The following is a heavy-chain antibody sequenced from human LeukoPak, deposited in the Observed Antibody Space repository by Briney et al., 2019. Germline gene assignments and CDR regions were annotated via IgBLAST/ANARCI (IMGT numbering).Heavy chain of an antibody. Sequence: GGSLRLSCAASGFTFSSYGMHWVRQAPGKGLEWVAVISYDGSNKYYADSVKGRFTISRDNSKNTLYLQMNSLRAEDTAVYYCAKDLGYCSGDSCYRFDYWGQGTLVTVSS. CDR2: ISYDGSNK. CDR3: AKDLGYCSGDSCYRFDY. J-gene: IGHJ4*02. V-gene: IGHV3-30*18. D-gene: IGHD2-15*01. CDR1: GFTFSSYG.